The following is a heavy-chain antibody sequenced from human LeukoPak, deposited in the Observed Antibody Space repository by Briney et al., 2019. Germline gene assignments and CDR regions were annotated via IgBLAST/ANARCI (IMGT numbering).Heavy chain of an antibody. V-gene: IGHV4-59*01. D-gene: IGHD2-21*01. CDR1: GDSISNDY. J-gene: IGHJ5*02. CDR2: NYDWGST. CDR3: ARIPHH. Sequence: SETLSLTCTVSGDSISNDYWSWIRQSPGKGLEWIGYNYDWGSTNYNPSLKGRVTISLGPTKNQFSLRLTSVTAADDAVYYCARIPHHWGQGILVTVSS.